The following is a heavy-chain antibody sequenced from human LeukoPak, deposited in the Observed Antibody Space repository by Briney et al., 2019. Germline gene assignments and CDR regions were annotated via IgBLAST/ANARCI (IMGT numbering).Heavy chain of an antibody. V-gene: IGHV3-23*01. D-gene: IGHD1-26*01. Sequence: PGGSLRLSCAASGFTFTDSAMTWVRQAPGKGLEWVSAISTSGGDTTYTDSVKDRFTISRDNSKNTLYLQMNSLRAEDTAIYYCAKGGSYAPLDYWGQGTLVTVSS. CDR3: AKGGSYAPLDY. CDR1: GFTFTDSA. CDR2: ISTSGGDT. J-gene: IGHJ4*02.